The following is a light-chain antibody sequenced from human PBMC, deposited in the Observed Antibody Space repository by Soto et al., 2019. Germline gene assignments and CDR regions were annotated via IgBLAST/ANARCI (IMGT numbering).Light chain of an antibody. CDR2: GAS. J-gene: IGKJ1*01. Sequence: EIVLTQSPGTLSLSPGERATLSCRASQSVSSSYLAWYQQKPGQAPRLLIYGASSRATGLTHRFSGSGSGQDFTPTIRRLEPEDFVVYYCQHYGSSPRTFGQGPKVEIK. CDR1: QSVSSSY. CDR3: QHYGSSPRT. V-gene: IGKV3-20*01.